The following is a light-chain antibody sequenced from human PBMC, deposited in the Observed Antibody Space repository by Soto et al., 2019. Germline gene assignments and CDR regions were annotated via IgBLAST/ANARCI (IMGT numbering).Light chain of an antibody. CDR1: QSINTY. J-gene: IGKJ1*01. CDR2: GAS. CDR3: QESYSFLWGT. V-gene: IGKV1-39*01. Sequence: DIQMTQSPSSLSASVGGRVTITCRTSQSINTYLNWYQQKPGKAPKLLIYGASSLQSGVPLRFSGSGSGTDFTLTITTLQPEDFETYYCQESYSFLWGTCGQGTKVEIK.